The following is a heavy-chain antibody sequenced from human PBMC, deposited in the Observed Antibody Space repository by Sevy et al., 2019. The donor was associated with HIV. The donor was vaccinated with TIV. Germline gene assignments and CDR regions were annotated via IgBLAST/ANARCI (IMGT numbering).Heavy chain of an antibody. J-gene: IGHJ4*02. D-gene: IGHD3-10*01. V-gene: IGHV3-30*18. CDR3: AKDYSAGITMVRGAYRARGDYFDY. CDR2: ISYDEAHK. Sequence: GGSLRLSCVTSGFTFRTSGMHWVRQSPGKGLEWVAIISYDEAHKNYADSVKGRFSISKDNSKNTLYLQMSNLRTEDTAVYYGAKDYSAGITMVRGAYRARGDYFDYWGQGTQVTVSS. CDR1: GFTFRTSG.